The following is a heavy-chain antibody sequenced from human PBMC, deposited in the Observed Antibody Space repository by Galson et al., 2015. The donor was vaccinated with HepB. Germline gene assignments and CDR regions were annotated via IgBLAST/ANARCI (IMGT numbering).Heavy chain of an antibody. J-gene: IGHJ6*03. CDR1: GGTFSSYA. CDR3: ARVMGRIAAAGLWYYYYYMDV. D-gene: IGHD6-13*01. Sequence: SVKVSCKASGGTFSSYAISWVRQAPGQGLEWMGGIIPIFGTANYAQKFQGRVTITADESTSTAYMELSSLRSEDTAVYYCARVMGRIAAAGLWYYYYYMDVWGKGTTVTVSS. CDR2: IIPIFGTA. V-gene: IGHV1-69*13.